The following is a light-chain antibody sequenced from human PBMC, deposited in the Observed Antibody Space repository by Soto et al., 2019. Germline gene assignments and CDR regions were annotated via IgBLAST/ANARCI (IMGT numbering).Light chain of an antibody. CDR1: HTIATY. Sequence: IQMTQSPSSLSASVGDGVTLTCRASHTIATYLNWYQQKPGQVPEVLIYDASRLPVGVPSRFTGSGYGTDFTLTINNLLPEDFAIYYCQQFYYYPHTFGQGTKLDVK. CDR3: QQFYYYPHT. V-gene: IGKV1-39*01. J-gene: IGKJ2*01. CDR2: DAS.